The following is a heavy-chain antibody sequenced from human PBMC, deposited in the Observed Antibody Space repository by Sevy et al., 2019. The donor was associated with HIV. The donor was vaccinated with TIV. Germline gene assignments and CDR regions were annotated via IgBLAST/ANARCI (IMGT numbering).Heavy chain of an antibody. CDR1: GFSFSRYW. Sequence: GGSLRLSCTASGFSFSRYWMTWVRKAPGEVLEWVANIKKDGSKRNYVDSVKGRFTISRDNTQNSLYLQMNSLRAEDTAVYYCATYSGTYSFDAFDIWGRGTMVTVSS. J-gene: IGHJ3*02. CDR3: ATYSGTYSFDAFDI. V-gene: IGHV3-7*03. CDR2: IKKDGSKR. D-gene: IGHD1-26*01.